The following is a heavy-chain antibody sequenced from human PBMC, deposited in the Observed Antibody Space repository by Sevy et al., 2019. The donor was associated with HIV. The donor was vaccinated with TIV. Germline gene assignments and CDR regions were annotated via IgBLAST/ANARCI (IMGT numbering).Heavy chain of an antibody. J-gene: IGHJ2*01. V-gene: IGHV3-11*01. Sequence: GGSLRLSCSASGFTFSDYYMTWIRQAPGKGLEWGSYISRSGSTINYADSVKGRFTISRDNAKNSLYPQMNGLRAEDTAVYYCATVRILYADWYFDLWGRGTLVTVSS. CDR2: ISRSGSTI. D-gene: IGHD2-2*02. CDR1: GFTFSDYY. CDR3: ATVRILYADWYFDL.